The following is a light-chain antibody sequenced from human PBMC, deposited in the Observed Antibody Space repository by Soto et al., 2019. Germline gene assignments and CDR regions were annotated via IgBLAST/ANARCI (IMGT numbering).Light chain of an antibody. J-gene: IGKJ5*01. CDR1: QSVRTT. CDR2: GAS. V-gene: IGKV3-20*01. Sequence: EIVMTQSPATLSVSPVERATLSCRASQSVRTTVAWYQQKPGQAPRLLIYGASTRATGIPDRFSGSGSGTDFTLTITPLEPEDFVVYFCQQYGSSPITFGQGTRLENK. CDR3: QQYGSSPIT.